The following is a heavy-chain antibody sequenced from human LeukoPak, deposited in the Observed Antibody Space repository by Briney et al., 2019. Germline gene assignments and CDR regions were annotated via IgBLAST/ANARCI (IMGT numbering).Heavy chain of an antibody. D-gene: IGHD2-2*02. CDR1: GFTFSSYA. CDR3: ARDRELRYCSSTSCYNYFGMDV. CDR2: ISYDGSNK. Sequence: GGSLRLSCAASGFTFSSYAMSWVRQAPGKGLEWVAVISYDGSNKYYADSVKGRFTISRDNAKNSLYLQMNSLRAEDTALYYCARDRELRYCSSTSCYNYFGMDVWGQGTTVTVSS. J-gene: IGHJ6*02. V-gene: IGHV3-30*03.